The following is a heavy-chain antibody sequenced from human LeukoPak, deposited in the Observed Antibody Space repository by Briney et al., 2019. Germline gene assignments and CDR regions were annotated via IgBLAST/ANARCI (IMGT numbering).Heavy chain of an antibody. CDR1: GGTFSSYT. CDR3: VRSGALAAMVKYYYYYMDV. J-gene: IGHJ6*03. D-gene: IGHD5-18*01. V-gene: IGHV1-69*02. CDR2: IIPILGIA. Sequence: SVKVSCKASGGTFSSYTISWVRQAPGQGLEWMGRIIPILGIANYAQKFQGRVTITADKSTSTAYMELSSLRSEDAAVYYCVRSGALAAMVKYYYYYMDVWGKGTTVTVSS.